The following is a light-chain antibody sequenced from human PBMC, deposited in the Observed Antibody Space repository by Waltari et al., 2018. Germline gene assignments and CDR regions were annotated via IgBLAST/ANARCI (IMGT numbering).Light chain of an antibody. J-gene: IGKJ3*01. CDR2: AAS. Sequence: DIQMTQSPSSVSASVGDRVTITCRASQGVRSWLAWYQQKPGKAPNLLIYAASSLQSGVPSRFSGSGSRTDFTLTISSLQPEDFATYYCQQAHTFPPTFGPGTKVHI. CDR1: QGVRSW. V-gene: IGKV1-12*01. CDR3: QQAHTFPPT.